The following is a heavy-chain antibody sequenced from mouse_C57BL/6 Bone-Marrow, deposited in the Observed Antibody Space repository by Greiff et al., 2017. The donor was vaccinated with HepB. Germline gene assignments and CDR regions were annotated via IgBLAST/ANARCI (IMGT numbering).Heavy chain of an antibody. CDR3: ARGGDYFDY. CDR2: IYPGSGST. CDR1: GYTFTSYW. J-gene: IGHJ2*01. V-gene: IGHV1-55*01. Sequence: VQLVESGAELVKPGASVKMSCKASGYTFTSYWITWVKQRPGQGLEWIGDIYPGSGSTNYNEKFKSKATLTVDTSSSTAYMQLSSLTSEDSAVYYCARGGDYFDYWGQGTTLTVSS.